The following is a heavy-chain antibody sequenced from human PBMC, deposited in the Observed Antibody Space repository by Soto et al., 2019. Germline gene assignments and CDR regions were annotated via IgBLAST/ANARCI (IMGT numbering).Heavy chain of an antibody. D-gene: IGHD3-9*01. Sequence: SETLSLTCTVSGGSISSYFWSWIRQPPGKGLEWIGYIYSSEYTDYNPSLKSRVTISVDTSKDQFSLQLKSVTAADTAVYYCASHRDYDILTISQKYYFDYWGQGTLFTVS. CDR3: ASHRDYDILTISQKYYFDY. V-gene: IGHV4-59*08. J-gene: IGHJ4*02. CDR2: IYSSEYT. CDR1: GGSISSYF.